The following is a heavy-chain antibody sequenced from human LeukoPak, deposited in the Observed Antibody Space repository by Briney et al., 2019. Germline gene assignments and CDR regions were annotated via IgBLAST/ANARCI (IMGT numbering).Heavy chain of an antibody. D-gene: IGHD3-16*01. V-gene: IGHV3-23*01. J-gene: IGHJ4*02. CDR1: GFTFSSYA. Sequence: GGSLRLSCVASGFTFSSYAMSWVRQAPGKGLEWVSHISGSGDSTYSADSVKGRFTISRDNAKNSLYLQLNSLRAEDTAVYYCARGGGSNYFDHWGQGTLVTVSS. CDR2: ISGSGDST. CDR3: ARGGGSNYFDH.